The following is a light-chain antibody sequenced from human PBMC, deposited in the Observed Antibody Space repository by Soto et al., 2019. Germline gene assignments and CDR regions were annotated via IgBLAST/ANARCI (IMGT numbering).Light chain of an antibody. CDR2: SNN. V-gene: IGLV1-44*01. J-gene: IGLJ2*01. CDR3: AAWDDSLNGRV. Sequence: QSVLTQPPSASGTPGQRVSISRSGSYSNLKTNTVNWYQHLPGTAPKLLIFSNNQRPSGVPDRFSGSKSGTSASLAITGLQSEDEADYYCAAWDDSLNGRVFGGGTKLTVL. CDR1: YSNLKTNT.